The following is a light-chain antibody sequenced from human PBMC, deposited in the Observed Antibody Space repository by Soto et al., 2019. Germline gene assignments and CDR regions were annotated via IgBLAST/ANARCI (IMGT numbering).Light chain of an antibody. CDR1: QTVRHD. J-gene: IGKJ4*01. CDR3: QQYNSWPLT. CDR2: GAT. V-gene: IGKV3D-15*01. Sequence: EVVLTQSPATLSLSPGDRATLSCMASQTVRHDLGWYQQKPGQPPRLLIYGATTRATGIPARFSGSGSGTEFTLTISSLQSEDFAVYYCQQYNSWPLTFGGGTKVDIK.